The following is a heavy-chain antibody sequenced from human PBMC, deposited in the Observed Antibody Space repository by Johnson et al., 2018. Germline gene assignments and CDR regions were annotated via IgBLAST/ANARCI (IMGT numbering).Heavy chain of an antibody. V-gene: IGHV3-48*01. CDR1: SCRSRS. D-gene: IGHD6-13*01. CDR2: IAGNSDTA. Sequence: SCRSRSMNWVRQAPGKGLEWISFIAGNSDTAYHADSVKGRFTISRDNRKNSLFLHMNSLRADDTAVYYCARDYWYGFDLWGQGTMVSVSS. J-gene: IGHJ3*01. CDR3: ARDYWYGFDL.